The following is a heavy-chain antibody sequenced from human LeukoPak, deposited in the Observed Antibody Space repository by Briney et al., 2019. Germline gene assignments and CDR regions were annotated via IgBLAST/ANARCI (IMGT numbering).Heavy chain of an antibody. CDR3: ARRVRIQLWAGIAFDI. CDR2: FYYSGST. D-gene: IGHD5-18*01. Sequence: LRLSCAASGFTFSDYYMSWIRQPPGKGLEWIGFFYYSGSTNYNPSLKSRVTISVDMSKNQFSLKLSSVTAADTAVYYCARRVRIQLWAGIAFDIWGQGTMVTVSS. CDR1: GFTFSDYY. V-gene: IGHV4-59*01. J-gene: IGHJ3*02.